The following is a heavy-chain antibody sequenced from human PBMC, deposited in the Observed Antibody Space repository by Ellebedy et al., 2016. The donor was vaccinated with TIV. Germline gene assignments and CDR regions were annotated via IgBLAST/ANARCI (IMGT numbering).Heavy chain of an antibody. V-gene: IGHV3-74*01. CDR3: STLSDTGY. CDR1: GFTFSRHW. D-gene: IGHD2-21*02. J-gene: IGHJ4*01. Sequence: PGGSLRLSCAASGFTFSRHWMHWIRQAPGKGPVWLSRINGDGGFTSHADFVKGRFTISRDNAKNTLYLQMNSLKAEDTAMYYCSTLSDTGYWGHGTLVTVSS. CDR2: INGDGGFT.